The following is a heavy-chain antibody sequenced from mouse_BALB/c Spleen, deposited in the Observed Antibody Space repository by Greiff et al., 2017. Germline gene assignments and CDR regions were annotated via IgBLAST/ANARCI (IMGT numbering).Heavy chain of an antibody. J-gene: IGHJ4*01. D-gene: IGHD2-4*01. V-gene: IGHV2-2*02. CDR1: GFSLTSYG. Sequence: VQLQQSGPGLVQPSQSLSITCTVSGFSLTSYGVHWVRQSPGKGLEWLGVIWSGGSTDYNAAFISRLSISKDNSKSQVFFKMNSLQANDTAIYYCARKGLYDYDESMDYWGQGTSVTVSS. CDR3: ARKGLYDYDESMDY. CDR2: IWSGGST.